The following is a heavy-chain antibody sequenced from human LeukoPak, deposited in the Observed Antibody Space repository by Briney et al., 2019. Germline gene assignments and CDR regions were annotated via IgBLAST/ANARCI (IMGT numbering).Heavy chain of an antibody. V-gene: IGHV3-30-3*01. CDR3: ARDSGGYDSSGYYYVEAFDI. Sequence: PGGSLRLSCAASGFTFSSYAMHWVRQAPGKGLEWVAVISYDGSNKYYADSVKGRFTISRDNSKNTLYLQMNSLRAEDTAVYYCARDSGGYDSSGYYYVEAFDIWGQGTMVTVSS. D-gene: IGHD3-22*01. CDR2: ISYDGSNK. J-gene: IGHJ3*02. CDR1: GFTFSSYA.